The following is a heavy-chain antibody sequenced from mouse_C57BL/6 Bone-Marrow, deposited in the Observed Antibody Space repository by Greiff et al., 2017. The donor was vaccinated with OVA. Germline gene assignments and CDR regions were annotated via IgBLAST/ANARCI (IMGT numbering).Heavy chain of an antibody. Sequence: EVKLVESGGGLVKPGGSLKLSCAASGFTFSDYGMHWVRQAPEKGLEWVAYISSGSSTIYYADTVKGRVTISRDNAKNTLFLQMTSLRSEDTAMYYCARGTTVVATPFAYWGQGTLVTVSA. V-gene: IGHV5-17*01. J-gene: IGHJ3*01. CDR1: GFTFSDYG. CDR3: ARGTTVVATPFAY. CDR2: ISSGSSTI. D-gene: IGHD1-1*01.